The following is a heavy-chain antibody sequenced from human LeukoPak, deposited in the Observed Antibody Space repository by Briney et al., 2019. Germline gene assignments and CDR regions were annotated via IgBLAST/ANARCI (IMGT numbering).Heavy chain of an antibody. CDR3: ARDRYISEVRTNYPLYGMDV. CDR1: GFTFSSYG. V-gene: IGHV3-33*01. J-gene: IGHJ6*02. D-gene: IGHD1-1*01. CDR2: IWYDGSNK. Sequence: GGSLRLSCAASGFTFSSYGMHWVRQAPGKGLEWVAVIWYDGSNKHYADSVKGRFTISRDNSKNTLYLQMNSLRAEDTAVYYCARDRYISEVRTNYPLYGMDVWGQGTTVTVSS.